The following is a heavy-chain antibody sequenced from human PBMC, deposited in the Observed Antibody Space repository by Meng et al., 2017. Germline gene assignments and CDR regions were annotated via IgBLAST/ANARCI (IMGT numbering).Heavy chain of an antibody. J-gene: IGHJ1*01. CDR3: AAGYSSSWRAEYFQH. CDR1: GYSISSGYY. D-gene: IGHD6-13*01. V-gene: IGHV4-38-2*01. Sequence: LRLSCAVSGYSISSGYYWGWIRQPPGKGLEWIGSIYHSGSTYYNPSLKSRVTISVDTSKNQFSLTLSSVTAADTAVYYCAAGYSSSWRAEYFQHWGQGTLVTVSS. CDR2: IYHSGST.